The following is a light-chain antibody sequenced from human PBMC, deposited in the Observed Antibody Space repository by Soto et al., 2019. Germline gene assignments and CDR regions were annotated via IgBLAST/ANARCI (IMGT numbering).Light chain of an antibody. Sequence: ALTQPASVSGSPGQSITISCTGTSSDIGGYDYVSWYQQHPGKAPQLMIYEVTNRPSGVSNRFSGSKSGNTASLTISGLQAEDDADYYCILYTRSNNVVFAGGTKVTV. CDR3: ILYTRSNNVV. J-gene: IGLJ2*01. V-gene: IGLV2-14*01. CDR1: SSDIGGYDY. CDR2: EVT.